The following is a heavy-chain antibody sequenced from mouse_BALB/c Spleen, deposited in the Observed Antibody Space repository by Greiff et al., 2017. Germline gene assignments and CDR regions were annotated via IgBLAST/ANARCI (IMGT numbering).Heavy chain of an antibody. J-gene: IGHJ4*01. CDR2: ISSGGSYT. CDR3: ARPNYGSSYGYAMDD. D-gene: IGHD1-1*01. Sequence: EVKLVESGGGLVQPGGSRKLSCAASGFTFSSFGMHWVRQAPEKGLEWVAYISSGGSYTYYPDSVKGRFTISRDNAKNTLYLQMSSLKSEDTAMYYCARPNYGSSYGYAMDDWGQGTSVTVSA. V-gene: IGHV5-6*03. CDR1: GFTFSSFG.